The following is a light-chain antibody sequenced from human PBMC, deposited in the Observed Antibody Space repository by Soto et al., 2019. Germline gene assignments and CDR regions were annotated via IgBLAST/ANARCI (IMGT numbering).Light chain of an antibody. CDR3: AAWDDSLDGRV. Sequence: QSVLTQPPSASGTPGQRVTISCSGSSSNIGSNAVKWYQQFPGTAPKLLIYSDHQRPSGVPDRFSGSKSGTSASLAISGLQSEDEADYYCAAWDDSLDGRVFGTGTKLTVL. CDR1: SSNIGSNA. V-gene: IGLV1-44*01. J-gene: IGLJ1*01. CDR2: SDH.